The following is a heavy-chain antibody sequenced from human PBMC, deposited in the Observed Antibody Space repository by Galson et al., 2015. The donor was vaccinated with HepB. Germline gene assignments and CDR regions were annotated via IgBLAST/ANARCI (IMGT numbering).Heavy chain of an antibody. D-gene: IGHD2-2*01. CDR1: GFTFSSYG. J-gene: IGHJ3*02. CDR2: IWYDGSNK. V-gene: IGHV3-33*01. CDR3: ARELQPLGAFDI. Sequence: SLRLSCAASGFTFSSYGMHWVRQAPGKGLEWVAVIWYDGSNKYYADSVKGRFTISRDNSKNTLYLQMNSLRAEDTAVYYCARELQPLGAFDIWGQGTMVTVSS.